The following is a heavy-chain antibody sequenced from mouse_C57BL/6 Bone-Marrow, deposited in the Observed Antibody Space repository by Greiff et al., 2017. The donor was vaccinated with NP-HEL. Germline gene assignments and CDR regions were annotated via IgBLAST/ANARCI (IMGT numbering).Heavy chain of an antibody. V-gene: IGHV5-16*01. Sequence: EVMLVESEGGLVQPGSSMKLSCTASGFTFSDYYMAWVRQVPEKGLEWVANINYDGSSTYYLDSLKSRFIISRDNAKNILYLQMSSLKSEDTATYYCARDNKMGFDYWGQGTTLTVSS. CDR2: INYDGSST. CDR3: ARDNKMGFDY. CDR1: GFTFSDYY. J-gene: IGHJ2*01. D-gene: IGHD2-3*01.